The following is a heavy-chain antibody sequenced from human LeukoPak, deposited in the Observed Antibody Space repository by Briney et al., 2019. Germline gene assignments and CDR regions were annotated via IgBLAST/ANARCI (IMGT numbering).Heavy chain of an antibody. CDR2: INHSGST. D-gene: IGHD2-2*01. J-gene: IGHJ4*02. CDR1: GGSFSGYY. CDR3: ARAAVNIYYFDY. V-gene: IGHV4-34*01. Sequence: PSETLSLTCAVYGGSFSGYYWSWIRQPPGKGLEWIGEINHSGSTNYNPSLKSRVTISVDTSKNQFSLKLSSVAAADTAVYYCARAAVNIYYFDYWGQGARITVSS.